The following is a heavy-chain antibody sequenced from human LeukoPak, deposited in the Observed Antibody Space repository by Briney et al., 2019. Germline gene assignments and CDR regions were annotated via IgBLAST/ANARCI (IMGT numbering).Heavy chain of an antibody. CDR3: TTNEDIVEVPPGVREYYYYYYMDV. CDR2: IKSNSAGGTT. D-gene: IGHD2-2*01. J-gene: IGHJ6*03. CDR1: GVTFTKAW. Sequence: GGSLRLSCVAPGVTFTKAWMSWVRQAPGKGLEWVGRIKSNSAGGTTEYAAVVKARFTISRDDSKNTLYLQMNSLKTEDTAAYYCTTNEDIVEVPPGVREYYYYYYMDVWGKGTTVTVSS. V-gene: IGHV3-15*01.